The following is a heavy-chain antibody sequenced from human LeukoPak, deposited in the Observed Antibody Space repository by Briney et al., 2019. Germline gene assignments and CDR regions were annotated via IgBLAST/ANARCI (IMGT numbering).Heavy chain of an antibody. CDR3: AKDAVTVATPYFDF. CDR1: GYTFTSYG. J-gene: IGHJ4*02. D-gene: IGHD4-11*01. CDR2: INLNSGGT. Sequence: ASVTVSCKASGYTFTSYGISWVRQAPGQGLEWMGWINLNSGGTTYAQNFQGRVTMTRDTSISTAYMGLSRLRSDDTAVYFCAKDAVTVATPYFDFWGQGTLVTVSS. V-gene: IGHV1-2*02.